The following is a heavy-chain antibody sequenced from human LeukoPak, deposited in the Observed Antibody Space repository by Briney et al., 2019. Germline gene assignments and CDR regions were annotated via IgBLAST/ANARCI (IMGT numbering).Heavy chain of an antibody. Sequence: PSETLSLTCTVSGGSISSHYWSWIRQSPGKGLEWIGYIYYSGSTNYNPSLKSRVTISVDTSKNQFSLKLSSVTAADTAVYYCAREGYGGYYYMDVWAKGPRSPSP. D-gene: IGHD4-23*01. CDR3: AREGYGGYYYMDV. CDR1: GGSISSHY. CDR2: IYYSGST. V-gene: IGHV4-59*11. J-gene: IGHJ6*03.